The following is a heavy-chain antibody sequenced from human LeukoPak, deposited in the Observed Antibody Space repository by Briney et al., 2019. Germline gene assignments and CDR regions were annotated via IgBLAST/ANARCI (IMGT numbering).Heavy chain of an antibody. CDR1: GGSISSSSYY. D-gene: IGHD1-1*01. Sequence: SETLSLTCTVSGGSISSSSYYWGWIRQPPGKGLEWIGSIYYSGSTNYNPSLKSRVTISVDTSKNQFSLKLSSVTAADTAVYYCASSLYNWNDVPFDYWGQGTLVTVSS. V-gene: IGHV4-39*07. CDR2: IYYSGST. CDR3: ASSLYNWNDVPFDY. J-gene: IGHJ4*02.